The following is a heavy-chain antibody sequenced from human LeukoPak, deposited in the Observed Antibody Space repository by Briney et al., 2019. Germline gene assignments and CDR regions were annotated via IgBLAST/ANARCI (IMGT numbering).Heavy chain of an antibody. D-gene: IGHD3-22*01. J-gene: IGHJ4*02. CDR1: VFTFSSYA. CDR2: ISGSGGST. CDR3: AKSGPWDYYDSSGYYD. V-gene: IGHV3-23*01. Sequence: GGSLRLSCAASVFTFSSYAMSWVRQAPGKGLEWVSAISGSGGSTYYADSVKGRFTISRDNSKNTLYLQMNSLRAEDTAVYYCAKSGPWDYYDSSGYYDWGQGTLVTVSS.